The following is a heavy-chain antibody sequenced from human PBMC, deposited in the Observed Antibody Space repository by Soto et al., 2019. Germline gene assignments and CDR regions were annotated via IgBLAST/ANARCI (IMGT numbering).Heavy chain of an antibody. J-gene: IGHJ4*02. D-gene: IGHD2-15*01. CDR3: ARPPGFNNVVPAYFDY. Sequence: EVQLVDSGGGLVQPGESLRLSCAGSGFTFSAYAMSWVCQAPGKELEWVSSISASAITTYNTDSVRGRFTISRDNSRNTVYLQMNSLRAEDTAVYFCARPPGFNNVVPAYFDYWGGGTRVTVSS. CDR2: ISASAITT. V-gene: IGHV3-23*04. CDR1: GFTFSAYA.